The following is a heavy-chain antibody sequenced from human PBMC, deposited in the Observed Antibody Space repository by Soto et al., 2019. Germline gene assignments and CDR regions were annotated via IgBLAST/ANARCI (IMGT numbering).Heavy chain of an antibody. Sequence: PSDSLSLTGAESGGFISTYYWSWIRQPAGKGLEWIGRTYTSGSANYNPSLKSRVTMSLDTSKNQFSLKLSSVTAADTAVYYCARALGARGAADYWGQGALVTASS. CDR3: ARALGARGAADY. CDR1: GGFISTYY. D-gene: IGHD3-10*01. V-gene: IGHV4-4*07. CDR2: TYTSGSA. J-gene: IGHJ4*02.